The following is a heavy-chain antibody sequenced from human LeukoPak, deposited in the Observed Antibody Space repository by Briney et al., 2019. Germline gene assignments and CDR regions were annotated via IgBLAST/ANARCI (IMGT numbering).Heavy chain of an antibody. CDR3: AKTPDYYGSGSYRAFDY. CDR2: ISGSGGST. CDR1: GFTFSSYA. Sequence: PGGSLRLSCAASGFTFSSYAMSWVRQAPGKGLEWVSAISGSGGSTCYADSVKGRFTISRDNSKNTLYLQMNSLRAEDTAVYYCAKTPDYYGSGSYRAFDYWGQGTLVTVSS. J-gene: IGHJ4*02. V-gene: IGHV3-23*01. D-gene: IGHD3-10*01.